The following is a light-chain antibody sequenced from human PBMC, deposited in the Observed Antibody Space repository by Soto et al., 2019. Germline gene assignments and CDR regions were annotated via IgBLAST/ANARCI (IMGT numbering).Light chain of an antibody. J-gene: IGKJ2*01. Sequence: EIGLTQSPGTLSLSPGERATLSCRASQRFSSSYLAWYQHKSGQAPTLLIYGASSSATGIPDRFSGSGSGTYFTLTISRLEPEEFSGYFCQRYSSTPPFTFDQGTKV. CDR2: GAS. V-gene: IGKV3-20*01. CDR3: QRYSSTPPFT. CDR1: QRFSSSY.